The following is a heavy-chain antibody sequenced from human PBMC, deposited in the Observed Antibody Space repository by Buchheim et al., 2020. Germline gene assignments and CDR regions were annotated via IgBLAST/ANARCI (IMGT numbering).Heavy chain of an antibody. V-gene: IGHV3-23*01. Sequence: EVKLLESGGGLIQRGGSLRLSCAAAGFTFRSHAMSWVRQAPGKGLEWVSAISGGGGDTYYADSVKGRFTISRDNSKDTLYLQMHSLRDEDTAVYFCAKDIVVVRSAGFFVDWGQGAL. CDR3: AKDIVVVRSAGFFVD. J-gene: IGHJ4*02. CDR1: GFTFRSHA. D-gene: IGHD2-15*01. CDR2: ISGGGGDT.